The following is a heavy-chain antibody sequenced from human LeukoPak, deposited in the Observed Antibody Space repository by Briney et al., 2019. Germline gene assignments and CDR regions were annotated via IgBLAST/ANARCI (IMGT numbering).Heavy chain of an antibody. Sequence: PSETLSLTCTVSGGSISSGDYYWSWIRQPPGKGLEWIGYIYYSGSTYYNPSLKSRVTISVDTSKNQFSLKLSSVTAADTAVYCCARDGTYYDILTGYYNKGNWFEPWGQGTLVTVSS. V-gene: IGHV4-30-4*01. J-gene: IGHJ5*02. CDR1: GGSISSGDYY. CDR2: IYYSGST. CDR3: ARDGTYYDILTGYYNKGNWFEP. D-gene: IGHD3-9*01.